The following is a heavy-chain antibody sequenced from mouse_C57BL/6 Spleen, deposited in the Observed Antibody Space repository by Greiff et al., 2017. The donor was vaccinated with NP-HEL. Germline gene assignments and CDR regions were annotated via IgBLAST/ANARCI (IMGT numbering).Heavy chain of an antibody. CDR2: INPSTGGT. CDR3: ARFDYVLFDY. CDR1: GYSFTGYY. J-gene: IGHJ2*01. V-gene: IGHV1-42*01. Sequence: VQLQQSGPELVKPGASVKISCKASGYSFTGYYMNWVKQSPEKSLEWIGEINPSTGGTTYNQKFKAKATLTVDKSSSTAYMQLKSLTSEDSAVYYCARFDYVLFDYWGQGTTLTVSS. D-gene: IGHD2-4*01.